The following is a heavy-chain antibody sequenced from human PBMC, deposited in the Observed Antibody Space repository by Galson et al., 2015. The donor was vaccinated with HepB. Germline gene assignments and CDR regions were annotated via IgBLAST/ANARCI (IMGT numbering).Heavy chain of an antibody. CDR2: IYSGGST. CDR3: ASSYSSSDYYSYYYMDV. V-gene: IGHV3-53*01. Sequence: SLRLSCAASGFTVSSNCMTWVRQAPGKGLEWVSVIYSGGSTYYADSVEGRFTISRDNSKNTLYLQMNSLRAEDTAVYYCASSYSSSDYYSYYYMDVWGKGTTVTVSS. J-gene: IGHJ6*03. D-gene: IGHD6-6*01. CDR1: GFTVSSNC.